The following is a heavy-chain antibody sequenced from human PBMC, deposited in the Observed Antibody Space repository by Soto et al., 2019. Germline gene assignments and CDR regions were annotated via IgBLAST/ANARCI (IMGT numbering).Heavy chain of an antibody. CDR2: ISGSGGST. D-gene: IGHD4-17*01. CDR3: AKFGLSTGSSSLPPVLGH. CDR1: GFPFDNYA. Sequence: PGGSLRLSCEASGFPFDNYAMSWVRQAPGKGLEWVSAISGSGGSTYYADSVKGRFTISRDNSKNTLYLQMNSLRAEDTAVYYCAKFGLSTGSSSLPPVLGHWGQGTLVTVSS. J-gene: IGHJ4*02. V-gene: IGHV3-23*01.